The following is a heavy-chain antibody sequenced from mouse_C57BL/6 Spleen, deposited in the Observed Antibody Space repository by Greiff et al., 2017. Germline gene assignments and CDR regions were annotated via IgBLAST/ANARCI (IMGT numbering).Heavy chain of an antibody. CDR3: TTPIDGSFAY. CDR2: IDPENGDT. J-gene: IGHJ3*01. V-gene: IGHV14-4*01. Sequence: EVKLMESGAELVRPGASVKLSCTASGFNIKDDYMHWVKQRPEQGLEWIGWIDPENGDTEYASKFQGKATITADTSSNTAYLQLSSLTSEDTAVYYCTTPIDGSFAYWGQGTLVTVSA. CDR1: GFNIKDDY. D-gene: IGHD2-3*01.